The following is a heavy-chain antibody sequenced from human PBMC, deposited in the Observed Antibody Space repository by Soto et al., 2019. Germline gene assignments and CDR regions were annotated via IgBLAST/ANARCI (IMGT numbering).Heavy chain of an antibody. V-gene: IGHV3-48*02. Sequence: GGSLGLSCAASGFTFSAYSMNWVRQAPGKGLEWVSYIISSSSTIYYADSVKGRFTISRDNAKNSVYLQMNSLRDEDTAVYYCARDRPADYWGQGTLVTVSS. CDR3: ARDRPADY. J-gene: IGHJ4*02. CDR1: GFTFSAYS. CDR2: IISSSSTI.